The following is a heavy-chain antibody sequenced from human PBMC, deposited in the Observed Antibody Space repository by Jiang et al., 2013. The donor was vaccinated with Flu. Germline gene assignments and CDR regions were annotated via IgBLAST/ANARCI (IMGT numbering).Heavy chain of an antibody. J-gene: IGHJ4*02. CDR2: IYYSGST. CDR1: GGSISSSSYY. CDR3: ARGTNEINYFDY. D-gene: IGHD1-1*01. V-gene: IGHV4-39*01. Sequence: GPGLVKPSETLSLTCTVSGGSISSSSYYWGWIRQPPGKGLEWIGSIYYSGSTYYNPSLKSRVTISVDTSKNQFSLKLSSVTAADTAVYYCARGTNEINYFDYWGQGTLVTVSS.